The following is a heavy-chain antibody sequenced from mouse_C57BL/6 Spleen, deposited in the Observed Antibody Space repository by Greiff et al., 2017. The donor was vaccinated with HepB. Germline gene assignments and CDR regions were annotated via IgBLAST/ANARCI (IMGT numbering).Heavy chain of an antibody. V-gene: IGHV1-15*01. Sequence: VQLVESGAELVRPGASVTLSCKASGYTFTDYEMHWVKQTPVHGLEWIGAIDPETGGTAYNQKFKGKAILTADNSSSTAYMELRSLTSEDSAVYYCTTDGSSSRYWYFDVWGTGTTVTVSS. D-gene: IGHD1-1*01. CDR2: IDPETGGT. CDR3: TTDGSSSRYWYFDV. CDR1: GYTFTDYE. J-gene: IGHJ1*03.